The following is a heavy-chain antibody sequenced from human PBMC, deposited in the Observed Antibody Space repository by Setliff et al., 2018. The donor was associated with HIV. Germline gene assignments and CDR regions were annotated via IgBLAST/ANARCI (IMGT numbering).Heavy chain of an antibody. Sequence: SETLSLTCAVYGGSFSGYYWNWIRQSPGKGLEWIGEINHSGSTYYNPSLKSRITISVDTSKKQFSLKLNSVTAADTAVYYCARGPAEWQIVVVPAAHWYFDLWGRGTLVTVSS. D-gene: IGHD2-2*01. CDR2: INHSGST. CDR3: ARGPAEWQIVVVPAAHWYFDL. V-gene: IGHV4-34*01. CDR1: GGSFSGYY. J-gene: IGHJ2*01.